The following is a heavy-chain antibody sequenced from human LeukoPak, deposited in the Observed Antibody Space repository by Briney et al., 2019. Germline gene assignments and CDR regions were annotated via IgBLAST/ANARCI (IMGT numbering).Heavy chain of an antibody. CDR3: ARDYSHSGSYYSWFDP. Sequence: SETLSLTCTVSGGSISSSSYYWGWIRQPPGKGLEWIGSIYYSGSTYYNPSLKSRVTISVDTSKSQFSLKLRYVTAADTAVYYCARDYSHSGSYYSWFDPWGQGTQVTVSS. CDR2: IYYSGST. D-gene: IGHD3-10*01. CDR1: GGSISSSSYY. V-gene: IGHV4-39*07. J-gene: IGHJ5*02.